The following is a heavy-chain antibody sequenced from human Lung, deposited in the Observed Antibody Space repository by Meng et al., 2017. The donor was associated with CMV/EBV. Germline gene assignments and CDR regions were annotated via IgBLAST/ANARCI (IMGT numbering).Heavy chain of an antibody. J-gene: IGHJ5*02. CDR1: GFTFSNYW. D-gene: IGHD2-15*01. V-gene: IGHV3-7*04. Sequence: ESXKISCAASGFTFSNYWMSWVRQAPGKGLEWVASINQDESEKHYMDSVKGRFTISRDNAKNALYLEMNSLRAEDTALYFCVRGSGREWFDPWGQGTLVTVSS. CDR3: VRGSGREWFDP. CDR2: INQDESEK.